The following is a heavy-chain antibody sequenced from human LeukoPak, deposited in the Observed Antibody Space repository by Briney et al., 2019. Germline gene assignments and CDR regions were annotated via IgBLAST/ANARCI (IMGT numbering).Heavy chain of an antibody. CDR1: GFTFSSYS. Sequence: PGRSLRLSCAASGFTFSSYSMNWVRQAPGKGLEWVSYISSSSSTIYYADSVKGRFTISRDNAKNSLYLQMNSLRAEDTAVYYCARVADYYDSSGGAFDIWGQGTMVTVSS. CDR2: ISSSSSTI. D-gene: IGHD3-22*01. J-gene: IGHJ3*02. CDR3: ARVADYYDSSGGAFDI. V-gene: IGHV3-48*01.